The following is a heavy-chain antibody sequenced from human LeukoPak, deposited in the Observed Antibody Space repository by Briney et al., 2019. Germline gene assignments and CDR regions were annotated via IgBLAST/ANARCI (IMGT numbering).Heavy chain of an antibody. CDR3: ASYYYGSGSYYNVWDY. D-gene: IGHD3-10*01. V-gene: IGHV3-21*01. Sequence: GGSLRLSCAASGFTFSSYSMKWVRQAPGKGLEWVSSISSSSSYIYYADSVKGRFTISRDNAKNSLYLQMNSLRPEDTAVYYCASYYYGSGSYYNVWDYWGQGTLVTVSS. CDR1: GFTFSSYS. CDR2: ISSSSSYI. J-gene: IGHJ4*02.